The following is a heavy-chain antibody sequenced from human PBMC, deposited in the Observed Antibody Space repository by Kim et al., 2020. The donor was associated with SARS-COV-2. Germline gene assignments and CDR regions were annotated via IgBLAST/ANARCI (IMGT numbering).Heavy chain of an antibody. CDR1: GLSLTTRGVC. CDR2: IDWDNDK. D-gene: IGHD2-8*01. J-gene: IGHJ5*02. V-gene: IGHV2-70*11. CDR3: TRTSSRGDCTTVSCLQGGWFDP. Sequence: SGPTLVNPTQTLTLTCTLSGLSLTTRGVCVSWIRQPPGKALEWLARIDWDNDKYYNTSLKSRLTVSRDASKNQVVLTMTHMDPVDTATYYCTRTSSRGDCTTVSCLQGGWFDPSGHGTLVTVSS.